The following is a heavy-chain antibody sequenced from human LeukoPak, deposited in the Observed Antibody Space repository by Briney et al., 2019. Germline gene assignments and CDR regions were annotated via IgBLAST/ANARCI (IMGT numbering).Heavy chain of an antibody. J-gene: IGHJ4*02. V-gene: IGHV3-30*04. CDR2: LADDGTNQ. D-gene: IGHD4-17*01. Sequence: GGSLRLSCAASAFTFNAFAMHWVGQAPGNGLEGVALLADDGTNQYYADSVKGRFTISRDNSKNTFYLHMSSLRPEDTGVYYCSIGGPPGDPNRFDHWGQGIVVSVSS. CDR3: SIGGPPGDPNRFDH. CDR1: AFTFNAFA.